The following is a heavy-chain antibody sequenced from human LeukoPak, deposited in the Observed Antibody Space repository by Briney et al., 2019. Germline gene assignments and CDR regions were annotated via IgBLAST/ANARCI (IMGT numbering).Heavy chain of an antibody. CDR3: ARGGRKTMIVVVITPGIDY. D-gene: IGHD3-22*01. Sequence: GGSLRLSCAASGFTFSSYSMNWVRQAPGKGLEWVSSISSGSNYIYYTDSLKGRFTISRDNTKNSLYLQMNSLRAEDTAVYYCARGGRKTMIVVVITPGIDYWGQGTLVTVSS. CDR1: GFTFSSYS. CDR2: ISSGSNYI. V-gene: IGHV3-21*01. J-gene: IGHJ4*02.